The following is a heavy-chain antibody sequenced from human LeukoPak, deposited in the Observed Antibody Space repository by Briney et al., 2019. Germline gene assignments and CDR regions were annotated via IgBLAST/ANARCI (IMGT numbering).Heavy chain of an antibody. CDR2: ISGGGGTT. Sequence: GGPLRHSRAASGLTYRCYVLRWVGPTAGKGLAWVSAISGGGGTTYYADSVKGQLTISRDNSKNTLYLQMNSLRADDTAVYSCAKADTSGWYRGDFWGQGTLVTVSS. CDR1: GLTYRCYV. D-gene: IGHD6-19*01. CDR3: AKADTSGWYRGDF. V-gene: IGHV3-23*01. J-gene: IGHJ4*02.